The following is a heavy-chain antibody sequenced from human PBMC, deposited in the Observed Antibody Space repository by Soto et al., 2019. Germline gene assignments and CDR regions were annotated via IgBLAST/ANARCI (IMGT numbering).Heavy chain of an antibody. D-gene: IGHD3-22*01. CDR1: GGSISSYY. V-gene: IGHV4-59*01. CDR3: ARVADSSGYPLVY. Sequence: SETLSLTCTVSGGSISSYYWSWIRQPPGKGLEWSWYIIYSGTTNYSPSLKSRVTMSVDTSRNQFSLKLSAVTAADTAGYFCARVADSSGYPLVYWGQGILVTVSS. J-gene: IGHJ4*02. CDR2: IIYSGTT.